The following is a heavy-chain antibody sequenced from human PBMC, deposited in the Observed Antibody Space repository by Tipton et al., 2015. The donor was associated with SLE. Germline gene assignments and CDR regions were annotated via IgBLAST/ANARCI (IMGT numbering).Heavy chain of an antibody. V-gene: IGHV4-34*01. CDR3: ASPGSSAPGPYFQH. Sequence: TLSLTCAVYGGSFSGYYWSWIRQPPGKGLEWIGEINHSGSTNYNPSLKSRVTISVDTSKNQFSLKLCSVTAADTAVYYCASPGSSAPGPYFQHWGQGTLVTVSS. J-gene: IGHJ1*01. CDR2: INHSGST. D-gene: IGHD6-25*01. CDR1: GGSFSGYY.